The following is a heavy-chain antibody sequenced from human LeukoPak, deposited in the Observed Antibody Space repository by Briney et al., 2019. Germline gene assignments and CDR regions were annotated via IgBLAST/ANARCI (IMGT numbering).Heavy chain of an antibody. CDR3: ARDSSSWNWFDP. J-gene: IGHJ5*02. CDR2: IYYSGST. CDR1: GGSISSSSYY. V-gene: IGHV4-39*02. D-gene: IGHD6-13*01. Sequence: SETLSLTCTVSGGSISSSSYYWGWIRQPPGKGLEWIGSIYYSGSTYYNPSLKSRVTISVDTSKNQFSLKLSSVTAADTAVYYCARDSSSWNWFDPWGQGTLVTVSS.